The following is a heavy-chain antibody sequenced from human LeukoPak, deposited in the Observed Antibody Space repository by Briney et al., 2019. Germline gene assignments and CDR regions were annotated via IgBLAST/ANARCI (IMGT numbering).Heavy chain of an antibody. V-gene: IGHV1-2*02. CDR2: INPNSGGT. CDR1: GYTFTVYY. CDR3: ARARWELPSSGFDP. D-gene: IGHD1-26*01. Sequence: ASVKVSCKASGYTFTVYYMHWVRQAPGPGLEWMGWINPNSGGTNYAQKFQGRVTMTRDTSISTAYMELSRLRSDDTAVYYCARARWELPSSGFDPWGQGTLVTVSS. J-gene: IGHJ5*02.